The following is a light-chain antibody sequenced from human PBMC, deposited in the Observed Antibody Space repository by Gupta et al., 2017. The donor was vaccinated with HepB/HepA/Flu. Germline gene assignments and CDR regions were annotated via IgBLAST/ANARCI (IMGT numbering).Light chain of an antibody. CDR3: AAGDASRNGWV. CDR1: SSNIGSNT. Sequence: SVLPQPPSASGISGQKVTISCSGHSSNIGSNTVNWYQQLPATAPKLLIYSNNQRHSGVPDRFSGTKSGTSASVSTSGLQAEDEADYYCAAGDASRNGWVFGGGTKQTVL. CDR2: SNN. V-gene: IGLV1-44*01. J-gene: IGLJ3*02.